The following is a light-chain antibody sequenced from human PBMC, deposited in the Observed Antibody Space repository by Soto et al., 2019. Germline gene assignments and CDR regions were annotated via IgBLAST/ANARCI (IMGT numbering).Light chain of an antibody. Sequence: QSVLTQPPSAPGTPGQRVTISCSGSSSNIGGNAVNWYQQLPGTAPKLLIYANNRLPSGVPDRFSGSKSGTSASLAVSGLQSEDEAHYYCAAWDDSLNAVIFGGGTQLTVL. CDR2: ANN. J-gene: IGLJ2*01. V-gene: IGLV1-44*01. CDR3: AAWDDSLNAVI. CDR1: SSNIGGNA.